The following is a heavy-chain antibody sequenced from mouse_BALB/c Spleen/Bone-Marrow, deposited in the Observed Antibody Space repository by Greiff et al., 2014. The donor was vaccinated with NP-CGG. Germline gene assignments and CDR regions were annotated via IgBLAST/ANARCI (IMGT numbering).Heavy chain of an antibody. CDR3: VRPFAY. V-gene: IGHV2-9-2*01. CDR2: IWTGGGT. CDR1: GFSLTSYD. Sequence: QVQLKESGPGLVAPSQSLSITCTVSGFSLTSYDISWIRQPPGKGLEWLGVIWTGGGTNYNSAFMSRLSISKDNSKSQVFLKMNSRQTDDTAIYYCVRPFAYWGQGTLVTVSA. J-gene: IGHJ3*01.